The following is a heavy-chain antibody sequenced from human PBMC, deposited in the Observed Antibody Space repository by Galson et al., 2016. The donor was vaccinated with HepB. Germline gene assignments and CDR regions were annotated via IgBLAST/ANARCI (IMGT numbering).Heavy chain of an antibody. D-gene: IGHD3-16*01. J-gene: IGHJ4*02. CDR3: AKDNPLSPGAFDY. CDR2: VNEDGSGT. CDR1: GFRFSAYW. Sequence: SLRLSCAASGFRFSAYWMAWVRQAPGKGLEYVANVNEDGSGTQYMDSAKGRFTISRDNAKNSVGLQMNSLRTEDTALYYCAKDNPLSPGAFDYWGQGTLVTVSS. V-gene: IGHV3-7*03.